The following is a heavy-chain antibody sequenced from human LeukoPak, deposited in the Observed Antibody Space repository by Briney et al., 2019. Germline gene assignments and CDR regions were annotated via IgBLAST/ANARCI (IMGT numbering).Heavy chain of an antibody. V-gene: IGHV4-34*01. Sequence: PSETLSLTCTVSGGSISSYYWSWIRQPPGKGLEWIGEINHSGSTNYNPSLKSRVTISVDTSKNQFSLKLSSVTAADTAVYYCARRARTVTRGPWVYWGQGTLVTVSS. CDR3: ARRARTVTRGPWVY. D-gene: IGHD4-17*01. CDR1: GGSISSYY. J-gene: IGHJ4*02. CDR2: INHSGST.